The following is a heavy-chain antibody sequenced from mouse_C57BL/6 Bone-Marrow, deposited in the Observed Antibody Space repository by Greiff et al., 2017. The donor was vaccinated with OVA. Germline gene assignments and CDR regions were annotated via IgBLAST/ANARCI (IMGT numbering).Heavy chain of an antibody. J-gene: IGHJ2*01. CDR3: AKGGGCYSAY. Sequence: VQLQQSGAELVRPGTSVKMSCKASGYTFTNYWIGWAKQRPGHGLEWIGDIYPGGGYTNYNEKFKGKATLTADKYSSTAYMQISSLTSEDSAIYYCAKGGGCYSAYWGQGTTLTVSS. CDR2: IYPGGGYT. V-gene: IGHV1-63*01. D-gene: IGHD2-12*01. CDR1: GYTFTNYW.